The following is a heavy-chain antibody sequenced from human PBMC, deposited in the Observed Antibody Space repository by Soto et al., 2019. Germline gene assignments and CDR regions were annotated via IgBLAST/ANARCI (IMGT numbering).Heavy chain of an antibody. CDR2: ISANGGSI. D-gene: IGHD2-15*01. Sequence: EVQLVESGGRLVQPGKSLRLSCAASGFTFDDYAMHWVRQVPGKGLEWVSGISANGGSIRYGDSVKGRFTISRDNAKNSLFLQMNSLSAEDTALYYCAKSGVPGVVAATSFDYWGQGTLVTVSS. J-gene: IGHJ4*02. CDR3: AKSGVPGVVAATSFDY. CDR1: GFTFDDYA. V-gene: IGHV3-9*01.